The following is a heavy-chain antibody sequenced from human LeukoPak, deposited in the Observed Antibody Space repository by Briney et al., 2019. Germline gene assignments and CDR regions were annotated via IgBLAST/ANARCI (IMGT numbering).Heavy chain of an antibody. CDR3: ARGRRSSGCFDY. CDR1: GGSFSGYY. V-gene: IGHV4-34*01. Sequence: SETLSLTCAVYGGSFSGYYWSWIRQPPGKGLEWIGEVNHSGSTNYNPSLKSRVTISVDTSKNQFSLKLSSVTAADTAVYYCARGRRSSGCFDYWGQGTLVTVSS. J-gene: IGHJ4*02. CDR2: VNHSGST. D-gene: IGHD6-19*01.